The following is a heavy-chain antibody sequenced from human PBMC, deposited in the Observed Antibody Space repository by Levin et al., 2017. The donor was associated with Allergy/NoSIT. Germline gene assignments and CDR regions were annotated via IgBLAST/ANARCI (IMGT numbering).Heavy chain of an antibody. CDR1: GYTFTGYY. Sequence: GESLKISCKASGYTFTGYYVHWVRQAPGLVLEWMGWVDPFSGAPHSAQKFQGKVTMTRDTMNTAYLELSRLRSDDTAVYYFATFPPSYQVLEKPPKYVYYGLDVWGQGTTVIVSS. D-gene: IGHD2-2*01. V-gene: IGHV1-2*02. J-gene: IGHJ6*02. CDR3: ATFPPSYQVLEKPPKYVYYGLDV. CDR2: VDPFSGAP.